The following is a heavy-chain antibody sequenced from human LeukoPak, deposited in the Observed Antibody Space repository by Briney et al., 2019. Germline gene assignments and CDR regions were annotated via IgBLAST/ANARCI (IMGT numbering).Heavy chain of an antibody. J-gene: IGHJ4*02. V-gene: IGHV3-30*03. CDR2: ISYDGSNK. CDR1: GFTFSSYG. Sequence: GRSLRLSCAASGFTFSSYGMHWVRQAPGKGLEWVAVISYDGSNKYYADSVKGRFTISRDNSKNTLYLQMNSLRAEDTAVYYCALPGHYYDSSVPRDWGQGTLVTVSS. D-gene: IGHD3-22*01. CDR3: ALPGHYYDSSVPRD.